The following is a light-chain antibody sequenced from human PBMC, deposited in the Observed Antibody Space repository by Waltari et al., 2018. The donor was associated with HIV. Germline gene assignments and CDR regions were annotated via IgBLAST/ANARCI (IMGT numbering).Light chain of an antibody. Sequence: DIQMTQSPSSLSASVGDRVPITCQASQDISNHLNWYQQKPGKAPKFLIYDVSNLEIGVPSRFSGSGSGTDFTFTISSLQPEDIATYYCHQYDNLPPTFGPGTKVDIK. CDR2: DVS. J-gene: IGKJ3*01. V-gene: IGKV1-33*01. CDR1: QDISNH. CDR3: HQYDNLPPT.